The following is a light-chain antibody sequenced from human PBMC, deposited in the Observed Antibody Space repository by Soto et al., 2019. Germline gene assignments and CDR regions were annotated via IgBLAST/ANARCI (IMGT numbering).Light chain of an antibody. CDR3: QQSYSTPQT. J-gene: IGKJ2*01. Sequence: DIQMTQSPYSLSASVGDRVTITCRASQSMSSYLKWYQQKPGKAPKLLIYAASSLQSGVPSRFSGSGSGTDFTLTISSRQPEDFATYYCQQSYSTPQTFGQGTKLEIK. CDR2: AAS. V-gene: IGKV1-39*01. CDR1: QSMSSY.